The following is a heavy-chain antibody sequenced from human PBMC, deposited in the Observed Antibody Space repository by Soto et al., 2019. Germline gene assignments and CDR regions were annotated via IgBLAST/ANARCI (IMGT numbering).Heavy chain of an antibody. D-gene: IGHD1-26*01. CDR2: ISSSSSTI. CDR3: EREGGSLNWFDP. Sequence: EVQLVESGGGLVQPGGSLRLSCAASGFTFSSYSMNWVRQAPGKGLEWVSYISSSSSTIYYADSVKGRFTIYRDNAKNSLYMQMKRLRDEDTAVYYCEREGGSLNWFDPWGQGTLVTVSS. J-gene: IGHJ5*02. CDR1: GFTFSSYS. V-gene: IGHV3-48*02.